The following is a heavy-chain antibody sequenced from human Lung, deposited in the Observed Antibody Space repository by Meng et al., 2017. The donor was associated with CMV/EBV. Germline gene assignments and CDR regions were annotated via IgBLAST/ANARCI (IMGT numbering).Heavy chain of an antibody. CDR3: ARDSYYYGSGDY. CDR1: GFTFDDYG. D-gene: IGHD3-10*01. Sequence: ETLSLXCAASGFTFDDYGMSWVRQAPGKGLEWVSGINWNGGSTGYADSVKGRFTISRDNAKNSLYLQMNSLRAEDTALYYCARDSYYYGSGDYWGQGALVTVSS. CDR2: INWNGGST. J-gene: IGHJ4*02. V-gene: IGHV3-20*04.